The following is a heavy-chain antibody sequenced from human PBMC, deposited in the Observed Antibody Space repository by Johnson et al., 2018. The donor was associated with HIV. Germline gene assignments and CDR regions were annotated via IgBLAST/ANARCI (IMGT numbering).Heavy chain of an antibody. Sequence: MQLVESGGGLVQPGGSLRLSCAASGFTVSSNYMSWVRQAPGKGLEWVSVIYSGGSTFYTDSVKGRFTISRDNAKISLYLQMDSLRAEDTAVYYCAKDMSRVVTPWAVSFDIWGQGTMVTVSS. D-gene: IGHD4-23*01. CDR1: GFTVSSNY. CDR3: AKDMSRVVTPWAVSFDI. J-gene: IGHJ3*02. CDR2: IYSGGST. V-gene: IGHV3-66*02.